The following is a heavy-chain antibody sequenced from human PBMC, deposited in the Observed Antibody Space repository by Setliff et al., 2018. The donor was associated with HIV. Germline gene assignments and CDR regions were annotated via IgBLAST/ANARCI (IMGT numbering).Heavy chain of an antibody. D-gene: IGHD6-25*01. Sequence: SVKVSCKASGGTFRTFGINWVRQAPGQGLAWMGGSIPIFGTAKYAQKFQGRVTITADEYTSTAYMGSSSLRSEDTAVYYCATNPETATINYYYYYMCVWGKGTTVTVSS. V-gene: IGHV1-69*13. J-gene: IGHJ6*03. CDR3: ATNPETATINYYYYYMCV. CDR2: SIPIFGTA. CDR1: GGTFRTFG.